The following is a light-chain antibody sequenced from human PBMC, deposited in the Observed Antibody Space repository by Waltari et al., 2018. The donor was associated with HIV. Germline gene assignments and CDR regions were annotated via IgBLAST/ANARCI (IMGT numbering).Light chain of an antibody. J-gene: IGLJ2*01. CDR1: NSDIGGYDR. V-gene: IGLV2-18*02. CDR2: EVT. Sequence: QSALTQPPSVSGSPGQSVTLSCAGTNSDIGGYDRVSWYPQPPGTTPKLLIYEVTNRPSGVPGRFSASKSGTTASLTSSGLQAGDEGDYYCSSYSATNTVVFGGGTKLTVL. CDR3: SSYSATNTVV.